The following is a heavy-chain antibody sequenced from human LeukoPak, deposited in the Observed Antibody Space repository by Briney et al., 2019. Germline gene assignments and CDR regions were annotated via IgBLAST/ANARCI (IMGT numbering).Heavy chain of an antibody. CDR3: ARSRVVAAPADY. V-gene: IGHV1-18*01. Sequence: GASVKVSCKTSGYTFTDYDITWVRQAPGQGLEWMGRVSPYNGNTYYSQRFQDRVTITKDTSTGTAYMDLRNLRTDDTAMYYCARSRVVAAPADYWGQGTLVTVSS. CDR1: GYTFTDYD. CDR2: VSPYNGNT. J-gene: IGHJ4*02. D-gene: IGHD2-15*01.